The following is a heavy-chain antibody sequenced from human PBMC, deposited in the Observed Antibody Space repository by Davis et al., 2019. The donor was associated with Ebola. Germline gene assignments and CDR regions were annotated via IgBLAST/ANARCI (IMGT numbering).Heavy chain of an antibody. CDR2: LTPNFVTA. V-gene: IGHV1-69*06. CDR3: ARAPTVVTPLGWFDP. CDR1: RGTFSSYA. Sequence: AASVKVSCKASRGTFSSYAISWVRQAPGQGLEWMGGLTPNFVTANYAQKFQGRVTITADKSTSTAYMELSSLTSEDTAVYYCARAPTVVTPLGWFDPWGQGTLVTVSS. D-gene: IGHD4-23*01. J-gene: IGHJ5*02.